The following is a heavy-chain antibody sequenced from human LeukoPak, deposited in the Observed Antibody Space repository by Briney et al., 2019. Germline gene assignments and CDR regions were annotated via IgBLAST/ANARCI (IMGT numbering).Heavy chain of an antibody. D-gene: IGHD3-10*01. V-gene: IGHV1-24*01. Sequence: GASVKVSCKVSGDTLSELTMHWVRQAPGKGLEWMGGFDPSAGEILYAQQFQGRVTMTEDTSTDTAYMELTSLRSEDSGVYFCAAGGIYSLLDYWGQGTLVTVSS. CDR2: FDPSAGEI. J-gene: IGHJ4*02. CDR3: AAGGIYSLLDY. CDR1: GDTLSELT.